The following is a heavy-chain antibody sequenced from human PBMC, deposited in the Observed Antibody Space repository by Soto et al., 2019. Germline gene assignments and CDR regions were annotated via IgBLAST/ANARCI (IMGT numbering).Heavy chain of an antibody. CDR3: AASSDDGRDN. CDR1: GFSLSDYS. J-gene: IGHJ4*02. CDR2: ISSSSSFI. Sequence: EVQLVESGGGLVKPGGSLRLSCAASGFSLSDYSMNWIRQAPGKGLEWVASISSSSSFIHYAESMKGRFTSSRDNAKNSLYLQMNSLSSEDTAVYYCAASSDDGRDNWGQGTLVTVSS. V-gene: IGHV3-21*01. D-gene: IGHD1-1*01.